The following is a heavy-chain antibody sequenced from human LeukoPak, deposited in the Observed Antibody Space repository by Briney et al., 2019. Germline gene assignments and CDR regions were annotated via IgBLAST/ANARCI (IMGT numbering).Heavy chain of an antibody. CDR1: GFTFSSYW. V-gene: IGHV3-7*01. CDR2: IKQDGSEK. J-gene: IGHJ4*02. Sequence: GGSLRLSCAASGFTFSSYWMSWVRQAPGKGLEWVANIKQDGSEKYYVDSVKGRFTISRDNAKNSLYLQMNSLRAEDTAVYYCARERDPYYYYGSGSYRYFDYWGQGTLVTVSS. CDR3: ARERDPYYYYGSGSYRYFDY. D-gene: IGHD3-10*01.